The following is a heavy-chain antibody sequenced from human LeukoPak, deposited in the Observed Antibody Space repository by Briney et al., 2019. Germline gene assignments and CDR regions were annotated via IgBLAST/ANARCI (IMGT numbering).Heavy chain of an antibody. V-gene: IGHV3-7*03. Sequence: GGSLRLSCAASGITFSRFWMSWVRQAPGKGLQWVANINEDGSEKHYVDSVKGRFTISRDNAENSLYLQMNSLRAEDTAVYYCAKLTYDNSGDLDSWGQGTLVTVSS. D-gene: IGHD3-22*01. J-gene: IGHJ4*02. CDR2: INEDGSEK. CDR3: AKLTYDNSGDLDS. CDR1: GITFSRFW.